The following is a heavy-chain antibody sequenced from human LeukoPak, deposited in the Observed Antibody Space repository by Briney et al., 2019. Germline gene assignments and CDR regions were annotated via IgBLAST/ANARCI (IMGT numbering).Heavy chain of an antibody. CDR3: ARHTFRGYSNNWFDP. CDR1: GVSMSSNTYY. Sequence: SETLSLTCTVSGVSMSSNTYYWGWIRQPPGKGLEWIGTIYYSGSTYYNPSLKSRVSISADTSKNQFSLQLSSVTAADTAVYYCARHTFRGYSNNWFDPWGQGTLVTVSS. J-gene: IGHJ5*02. CDR2: IYYSGST. D-gene: IGHD4-23*01. V-gene: IGHV4-39*01.